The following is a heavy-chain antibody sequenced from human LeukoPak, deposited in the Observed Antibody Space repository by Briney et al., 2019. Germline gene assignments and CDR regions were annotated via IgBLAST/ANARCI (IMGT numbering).Heavy chain of an antibody. J-gene: IGHJ6*02. CDR1: GFTFSSYE. Sequence: GGSLRLSCAASGFTFSSYEMNWVGQAPGKGLEWVSYISSSGSTIYYADSVKGRFTISRDNAKNSLYLQMNSLRAEDTAVYYCARYPDQTIPYYYYYGMDVWGQGTTVTVSS. CDR2: ISSSGSTI. V-gene: IGHV3-48*03. D-gene: IGHD2-2*01. CDR3: ARYPDQTIPYYYYYGMDV.